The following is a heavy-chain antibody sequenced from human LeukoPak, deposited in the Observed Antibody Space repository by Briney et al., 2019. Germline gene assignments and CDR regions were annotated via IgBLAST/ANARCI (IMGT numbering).Heavy chain of an antibody. Sequence: GRSLRLSCAASGCTFSSYSMRWVRQAPGKGLEWVAVISYDGSNKYYSDSVKGRFTISRNNSKNTLYLQMNSLRAEDTAVYYRARTPVTREIDSWGQGTLVTVSS. CDR2: ISYDGSNK. D-gene: IGHD4-11*01. V-gene: IGHV3-30*04. CDR1: GCTFSSYS. J-gene: IGHJ4*02. CDR3: ARTPVTREIDS.